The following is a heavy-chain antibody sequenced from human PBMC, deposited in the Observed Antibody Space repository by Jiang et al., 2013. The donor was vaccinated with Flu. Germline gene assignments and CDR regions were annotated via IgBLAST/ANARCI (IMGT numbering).Heavy chain of an antibody. Sequence: GSGLVKPSETLSLTCTVSGGSISSSSYYWGWIRQPPGKGLEWIGSIFYTGNTYQNPSLKSRLTISVDTSRNQFFLKLSSVTAADTALYYCARHPVGGAGTFEHWGQGTLVAASS. CDR2: IFYTGNT. CDR1: GGSISSSSYY. V-gene: IGHV4-39*01. J-gene: IGHJ4*02. CDR3: ARHPVGGAGTFEH. D-gene: IGHD3-16*01.